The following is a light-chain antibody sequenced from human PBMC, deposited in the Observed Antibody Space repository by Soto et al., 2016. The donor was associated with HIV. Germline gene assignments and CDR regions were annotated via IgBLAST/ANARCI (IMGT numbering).Light chain of an antibody. J-gene: IGLJ3*02. CDR2: DDS. Sequence: SYVLTQPPSVSVAPGKTARITCGGNKIGSKSVHWYQQKPGQAPVLVVYDDSDRPSGIPERLSGSNSANTATLTISRVEAGDEADYYCQVWDINSVGWVFGGGTKLTVL. CDR3: QVWDINSVGWV. V-gene: IGLV3-21*03. CDR1: KIGSKS.